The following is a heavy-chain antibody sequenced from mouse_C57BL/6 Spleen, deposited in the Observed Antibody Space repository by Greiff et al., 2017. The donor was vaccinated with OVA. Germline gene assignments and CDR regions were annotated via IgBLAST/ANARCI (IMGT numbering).Heavy chain of an antibody. CDR1: GFTFSDYY. V-gene: IGHV5-16*01. CDR2: INYDGSST. J-gene: IGHJ4*01. CDR3: ARVGAYSSYAMDY. Sequence: EVQLQQSEGGLVQPGSSMKLSCTASGFTFSDYYMAWVRQVPEKGLEWVANINYDGSSTYYLDSLKSRFIISRDNAKNILYLQMSSLKSEDTATYYCARVGAYSSYAMDYWGQGTSVTVSS. D-gene: IGHD2-5*01.